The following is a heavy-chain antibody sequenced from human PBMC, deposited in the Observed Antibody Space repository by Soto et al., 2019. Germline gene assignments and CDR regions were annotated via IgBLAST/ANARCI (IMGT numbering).Heavy chain of an antibody. CDR3: ARDRDGDGLFDC. Sequence: QVQLVESGGGVVQPGRSLRLSCAASGFTFSSYGMHWVRQAPGKGLEWVAVIWYDGSNKYYADSVKGRFTISRDNSKNTLYLQMNSLRAEDTAVYYCARDRDGDGLFDCWGQGTLVTVSS. D-gene: IGHD4-17*01. J-gene: IGHJ4*02. CDR1: GFTFSSYG. CDR2: IWYDGSNK. V-gene: IGHV3-33*01.